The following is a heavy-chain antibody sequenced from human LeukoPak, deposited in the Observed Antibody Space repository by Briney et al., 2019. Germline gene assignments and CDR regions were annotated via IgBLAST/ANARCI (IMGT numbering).Heavy chain of an antibody. V-gene: IGHV4-61*02. D-gene: IGHD6-19*01. Sequence: SETLSLTCTVSGGSISSGNYYWSWIRQPAGKGLEWIGRIQTSGSTNYNPSLKSRGTMSMDTSKNQFSLKLSSVTAADTAVYYCASRRIAVAGTWNWGQGTLVTVSS. CDR1: GGSISSGNYY. CDR2: IQTSGST. CDR3: ASRRIAVAGTWN. J-gene: IGHJ4*02.